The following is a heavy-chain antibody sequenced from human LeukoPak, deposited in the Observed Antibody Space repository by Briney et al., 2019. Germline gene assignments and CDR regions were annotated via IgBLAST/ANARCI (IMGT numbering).Heavy chain of an antibody. D-gene: IGHD6-19*01. J-gene: IGHJ4*02. CDR2: ISYDGSNK. V-gene: IGHV3-30*18. Sequence: PGGSLRPSCAASGFTFSSYGMHWVRQAPGKGLEWVAVISYDGSNKYYADSVKGRFTISRDNSKNTLYLQMNSLRAEDTAVYYCAKDRIAVAGTPGYWGQGTLVTASS. CDR1: GFTFSSYG. CDR3: AKDRIAVAGTPGY.